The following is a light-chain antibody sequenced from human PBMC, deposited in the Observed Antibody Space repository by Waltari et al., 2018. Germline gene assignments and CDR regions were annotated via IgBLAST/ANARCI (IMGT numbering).Light chain of an antibody. V-gene: IGKV3-11*01. Sequence: EIVLTQSPATLSLSPGQRATLSCRASQSVSINLGWYQQKLGQPPRLLIYDTSNRATGSPDRFSGSGFGTDFTLTISSLEPEDFAVYFCQQTSSWPLTFGGGTKVEIK. CDR1: QSVSIN. CDR3: QQTSSWPLT. J-gene: IGKJ4*01. CDR2: DTS.